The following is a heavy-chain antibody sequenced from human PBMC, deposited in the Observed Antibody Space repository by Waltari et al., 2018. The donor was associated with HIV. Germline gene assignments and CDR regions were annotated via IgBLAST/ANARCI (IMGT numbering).Heavy chain of an antibody. CDR3: GRNALQWSATNSDFWTGHPDHYSAIDA. Sequence: QVQLQQWGAGLLRPSGTLSLTCAVYRGSFSDHSWTWVRQAPGKGLQWLGELNHSGTPYYVKTSRGRLAISRDASKNHFSLTLRSVTATDTAVYFCGRNALQWSATNSDFWTGHPDHYSAIDAWGQGTTVVVS. CDR2: LNHSGTP. V-gene: IGHV4-34*02. J-gene: IGHJ6*02. D-gene: IGHD3-3*01. CDR1: RGSFSDHS.